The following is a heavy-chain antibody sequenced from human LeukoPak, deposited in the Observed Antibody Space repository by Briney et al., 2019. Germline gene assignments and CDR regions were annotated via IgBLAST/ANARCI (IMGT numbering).Heavy chain of an antibody. CDR3: ARADGYCSGGSCYSAAYYYMDV. CDR1: GRSISSYY. CDR2: IDYSGST. J-gene: IGHJ6*03. D-gene: IGHD2-15*01. V-gene: IGHV4-59*01. Sequence: SATLSLTCTVSGRSISSYYCSWIRQPPGKGLEWLGYIDYSGSTNYNPSLKSRVTISVDTSKNQFSLKLSSVTAADTAVYYCARADGYCSGGSCYSAAYYYMDVWGKGTTVTVSS.